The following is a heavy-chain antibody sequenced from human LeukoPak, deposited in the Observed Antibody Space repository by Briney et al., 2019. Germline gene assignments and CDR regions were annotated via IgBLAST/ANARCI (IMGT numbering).Heavy chain of an antibody. V-gene: IGHV1-2*02. CDR1: GYTFTGYY. J-gene: IGHJ4*02. CDR2: VNPNSGAT. D-gene: IGHD3-10*01. CDR3: ARSVFGSGICLFDS. Sequence: SVKVSCKASGYTFTGYYIQWVRQAPGQGLEWMGWVNPNSGATNNAQKFQGRVTMTRDTSISTAYMEVSRLRSDDTAVYYCARSVFGSGICLFDSWGQGTLVIVPS.